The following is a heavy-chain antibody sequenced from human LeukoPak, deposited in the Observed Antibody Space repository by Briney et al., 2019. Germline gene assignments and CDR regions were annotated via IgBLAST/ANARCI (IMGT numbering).Heavy chain of an antibody. V-gene: IGHV1-69*13. CDR1: DHTFTTYG. Sequence: SVKVSCKASDHTFTTYGITWVRQVPGQGLEWMGGIIPIFGTANYAQKFQGRVTITADESTSTAYMELSSLRSEDTAVYYCAREVDIWGQGTLVTVSS. J-gene: IGHJ3*02. CDR2: IIPIFGTA. CDR3: AREVDI.